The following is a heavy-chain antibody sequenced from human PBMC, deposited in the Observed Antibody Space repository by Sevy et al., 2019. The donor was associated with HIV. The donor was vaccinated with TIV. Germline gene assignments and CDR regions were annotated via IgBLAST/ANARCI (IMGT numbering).Heavy chain of an antibody. J-gene: IGHJ5*02. D-gene: IGHD2-21*02. CDR3: ARDALPFCGGDCYSHFFDP. V-gene: IGHV3-30*04. Sequence: GGSLRLSCVGSGIICRSYSFNWGLLAPGKWLEWLSLISHDGGTQFFADSVRGRFTISRDNSKNTLWLEMNSLRPEDTAVYFCARDALPFCGGDCYSHFFDPWGQGTLVTVSS. CDR1: GIICRSYS. CDR2: ISHDGGTQ.